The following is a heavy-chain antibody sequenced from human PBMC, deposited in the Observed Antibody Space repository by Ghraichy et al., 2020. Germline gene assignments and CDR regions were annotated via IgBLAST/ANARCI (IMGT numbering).Heavy chain of an antibody. Sequence: GSLRLSCAVSGFTFSSYVMSWVRRAPGKGLEWVSALSGSGASTYYADSVKGRFTISRDNSKNTLYLQMNGLRAEDTAVYYCAKEGPYCGGDCYVDHWGQGTPVTVSS. D-gene: IGHD2-21*02. J-gene: IGHJ4*02. V-gene: IGHV3-23*01. CDR1: GFTFSSYV. CDR2: LSGSGAST. CDR3: AKEGPYCGGDCYVDH.